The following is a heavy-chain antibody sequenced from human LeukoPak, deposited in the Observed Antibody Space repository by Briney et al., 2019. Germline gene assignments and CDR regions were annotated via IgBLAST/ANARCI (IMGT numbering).Heavy chain of an antibody. CDR2: INHSGST. V-gene: IGHV4-34*01. Sequence: KASETLSLTCAVYGGSFSGYYWSWIRQPPGKGLEWIGEINHSGSTNYNPSLKSRVTISVDTSKNQFSLKLSSVTAADTAVYYCARRHVEYSSSSDPYYFDYWGQGTLVTVSS. CDR3: ARRHVEYSSSSDPYYFDY. D-gene: IGHD6-6*01. J-gene: IGHJ4*02. CDR1: GGSFSGYY.